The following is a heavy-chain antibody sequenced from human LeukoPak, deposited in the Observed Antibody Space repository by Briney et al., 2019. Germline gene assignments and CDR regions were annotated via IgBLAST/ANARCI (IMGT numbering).Heavy chain of an antibody. V-gene: IGHV1-69*13. Sequence: GASVTVSFTASGGTFSIYAISWVRQAPGQGLEWTGGIIPIFGTANYAQKFQGRVTITADESTSTAYMELSSLRSEDTAVYYCARGLSHNWFDPWGQGALVTVSS. J-gene: IGHJ5*02. CDR2: IIPIFGTA. CDR3: ARGLSHNWFDP. CDR1: GGTFSIYA.